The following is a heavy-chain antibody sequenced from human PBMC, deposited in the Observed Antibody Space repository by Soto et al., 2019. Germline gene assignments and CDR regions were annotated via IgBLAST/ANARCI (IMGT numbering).Heavy chain of an antibody. D-gene: IGHD3-16*02. V-gene: IGHV4-39*01. J-gene: IGHJ4*02. CDR3: ARHVIPADLLDY. CDR1: GGSFSSSSYY. CDR2: IYYSGST. Sequence: QLQLQESGPGLGKPSETLSLTCTVSGGSFSSSSYYWGWIRQPPGKGLEWIGSIYYSGSTYYNPSLKCRVAVSVETTKNQFALKLTSVTAAVTAVYYCARHVIPADLLDYWGQGALVTVSS.